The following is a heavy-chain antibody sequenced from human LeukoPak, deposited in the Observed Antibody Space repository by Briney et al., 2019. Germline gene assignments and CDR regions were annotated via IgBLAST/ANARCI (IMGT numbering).Heavy chain of an antibody. J-gene: IGHJ4*02. Sequence: GESLKISCDASGYSFTTYWIGWVRQMPGKGLEWMGIIYPGDSDTRYSPSFQGQVTISADKSINTAYLQWSSLKASDTAVYYCARQHGSGSYYSRAIDYWGQGTLVTVSS. CDR2: IYPGDSDT. CDR3: ARQHGSGSYYSRAIDY. D-gene: IGHD3-10*01. V-gene: IGHV5-51*01. CDR1: GYSFTTYW.